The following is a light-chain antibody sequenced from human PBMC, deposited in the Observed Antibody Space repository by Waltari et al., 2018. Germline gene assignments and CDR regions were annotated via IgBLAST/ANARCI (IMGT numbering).Light chain of an antibody. J-gene: IGKJ2*03. V-gene: IGKV1-12*01. Sequence: DIQMTQSPASLSASVGDTVTITCRASQSISSWLDWYQQKPGKAPKLLIYKASSLQSGVPSRFSGSGSGTDFTLTITSLQPEDFATYYCLHCSSGPYSFGQGTKLEIK. CDR3: LHCSSGPYS. CDR2: KAS. CDR1: QSISSW.